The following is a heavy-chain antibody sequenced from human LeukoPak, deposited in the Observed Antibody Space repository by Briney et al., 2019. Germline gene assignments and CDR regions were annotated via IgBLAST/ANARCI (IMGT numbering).Heavy chain of an antibody. J-gene: IGHJ3*02. V-gene: IGHV3-30*02. CDR3: ARDRSRGLLDAFDI. CDR2: IRYDGSNK. D-gene: IGHD5-18*01. Sequence: GGSLRLSCAASGFTFSSYEMNWVRQAPGKGLEWVAFIRYDGSNKYYADSVKGRFTISRDNSKNTLYLQMNSLRPEDTAVYYCARDRSRGLLDAFDIWGQGTMVTVSS. CDR1: GFTFSSYE.